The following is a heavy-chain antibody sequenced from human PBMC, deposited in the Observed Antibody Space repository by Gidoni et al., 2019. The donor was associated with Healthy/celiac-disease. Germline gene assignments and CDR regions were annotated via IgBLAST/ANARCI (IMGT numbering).Heavy chain of an antibody. D-gene: IGHD3-22*01. V-gene: IGHV3-30*01. J-gene: IGHJ4*02. CDR1: GFPFSSYA. CDR2: ISYDGSNK. Sequence: QVQLVESGGGVVQPGRSVRLSCAASGFPFSSYAMHWVRQAPGKGLEWVAVISYDGSNKYYADSVKCRFTISRDNSKNTLYLQMNSLRAEDTAVYYCAREQMHYYDSSGLDYWGQGTLVTVSS. CDR3: AREQMHYYDSSGLDY.